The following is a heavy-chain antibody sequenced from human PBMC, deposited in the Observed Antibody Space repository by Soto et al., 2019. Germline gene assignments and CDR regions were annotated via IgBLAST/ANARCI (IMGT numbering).Heavy chain of an antibody. Sequence: QVQLQQWGAGLLKPSETLSLTCAVYGGSFSGYYWSWIRQPPGKGLEWIGEINHSGSTNYNPSLKRRVTISVDTSKNQFSLKLSSVTAADTAVYYCARGYCSGGSCYDSWGQGTLVTVSS. CDR2: INHSGST. J-gene: IGHJ4*02. CDR3: ARGYCSGGSCYDS. CDR1: GGSFSGYY. V-gene: IGHV4-34*01. D-gene: IGHD2-15*01.